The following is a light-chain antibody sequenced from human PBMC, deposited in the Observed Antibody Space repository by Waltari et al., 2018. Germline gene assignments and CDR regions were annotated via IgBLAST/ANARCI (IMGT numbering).Light chain of an antibody. CDR3: SSYSTSSSLIL. Sequence: QSALSQPASVSGSPGQSITISCTGASSDVGGHDYVSWYQQHPGKAPKLIIRDVKNRPSGVSTRFSGSKSGNTASLTISGLQAEDDADYYCSSYSTSSSLILFGEGTKVTVL. CDR1: SSDVGGHDY. V-gene: IGLV2-14*03. CDR2: DVK. J-gene: IGLJ2*01.